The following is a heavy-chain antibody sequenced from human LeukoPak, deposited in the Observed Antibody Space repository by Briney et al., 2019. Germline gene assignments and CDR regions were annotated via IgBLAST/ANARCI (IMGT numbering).Heavy chain of an antibody. CDR3: ARGLYCSSTSCPFDP. V-gene: IGHV3-30*19. Sequence: PGGSLRLSCAASGFTFSSYGMHWVRQAPGKGLEWVAVISYDGSNKYYTDSVKDRFTISRDNSKNTLYLQMNSLRAEDTAVYYCARGLYCSSTSCPFDPWGQGTLVTVSS. CDR2: ISYDGSNK. J-gene: IGHJ5*02. CDR1: GFTFSSYG. D-gene: IGHD2-2*01.